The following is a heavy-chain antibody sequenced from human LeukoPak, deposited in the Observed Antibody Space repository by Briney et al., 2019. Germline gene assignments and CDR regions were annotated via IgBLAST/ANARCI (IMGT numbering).Heavy chain of an antibody. Sequence: GASVKVSCKASGYTFTTYDITWVRQATGQGLEWMGWMNPNSGNTAYAQKFQGRVTITRNTSISTAYMELSSLRSEDTAVYYCARGFPPRRNYDSSGYYSYYFDYWGQGTLVTVSS. CDR2: MNPNSGNT. D-gene: IGHD3-22*01. V-gene: IGHV1-8*03. CDR3: ARGFPPRRNYDSSGYYSYYFDY. CDR1: GYTFTTYD. J-gene: IGHJ4*02.